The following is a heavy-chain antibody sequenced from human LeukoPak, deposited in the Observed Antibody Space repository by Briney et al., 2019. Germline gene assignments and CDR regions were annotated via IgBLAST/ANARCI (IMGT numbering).Heavy chain of an antibody. CDR3: ARDHDDFDY. Sequence: GGSLRLSCAASGFTFSSYAMSWVRQAPGKGLEWVSAISGSGDNTYYADSVKGRFTISRDNAKNSLYLQMNSLRAEDTAVYYCARDHDDFDYWGQGTLVTVSS. J-gene: IGHJ4*02. V-gene: IGHV3-23*01. CDR1: GFTFSSYA. CDR2: ISGSGDNT.